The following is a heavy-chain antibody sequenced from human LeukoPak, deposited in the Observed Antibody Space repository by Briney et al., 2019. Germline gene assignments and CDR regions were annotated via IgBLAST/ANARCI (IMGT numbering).Heavy chain of an antibody. J-gene: IGHJ5*02. D-gene: IGHD3/OR15-3a*01. CDR1: GGSISSASYF. CDR2: IYYSGST. V-gene: IGHV4-30-4*08. CDR3: ASLGVYDFWSGFGWFDP. Sequence: KPSETLSLTCTVSGGSISSASYFWGWIRQPPGKGLEWIGYIYYSGSTYYNPSLKSRVTISVDTSKNQFSLKLSSVTAADTAVYYCASLGVYDFWSGFGWFDPWGQGTLVTVSS.